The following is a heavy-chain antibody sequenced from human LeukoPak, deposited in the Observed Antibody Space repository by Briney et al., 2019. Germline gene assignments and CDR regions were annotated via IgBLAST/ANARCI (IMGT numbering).Heavy chain of an antibody. D-gene: IGHD6-13*01. Sequence: SQTLSLTCAISGDSVSSNNAAWNWIRQSPSRGLEWLGRTYHRSKWYSDYAVSVKSRITVNPDTSKDQFSLQLSSVTPGDTAVYFCARDQIAAGGPTDYWGQGTVVTVSS. CDR3: ARDQIAAGGPTDY. V-gene: IGHV6-1*01. CDR2: TYHRSKWYS. CDR1: GDSVSSNNAA. J-gene: IGHJ4*02.